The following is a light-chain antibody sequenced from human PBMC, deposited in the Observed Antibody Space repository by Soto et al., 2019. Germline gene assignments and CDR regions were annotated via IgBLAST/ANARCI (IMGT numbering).Light chain of an antibody. CDR3: AAWDDSLSGWV. CDR1: SSNIGSNY. CDR2: SNN. J-gene: IGLJ3*02. V-gene: IGLV1-47*02. Sequence: QSVLTQPPSASGTPGQRVTSSCSGSSSNIGSNYVYWYQQLPGTAPKLLIYSNNQRPSGVPDRFSGSKSGTSASLAISGLRSEDEADYYCAAWDDSLSGWVFGGGTKVTVL.